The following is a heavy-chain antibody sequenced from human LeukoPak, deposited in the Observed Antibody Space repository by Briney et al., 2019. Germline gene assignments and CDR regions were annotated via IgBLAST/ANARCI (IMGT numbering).Heavy chain of an antibody. V-gene: IGHV3-9*01. J-gene: IGHJ6*02. CDR2: ISWNSGSI. CDR3: AKAQSYYYGSGSYYNDYYYGMDV. Sequence: GGSLRLSCAASGFTFDDYAMHWVRQAPGKGLEWVSGISWNSGSIGYADSVKGRFTISRDNAKNSLYLQMNSLRAEDTALYYCAKAQSYYYGSGSYYNDYYYGMDVWGQGTTVTVSS. CDR1: GFTFDDYA. D-gene: IGHD3-10*01.